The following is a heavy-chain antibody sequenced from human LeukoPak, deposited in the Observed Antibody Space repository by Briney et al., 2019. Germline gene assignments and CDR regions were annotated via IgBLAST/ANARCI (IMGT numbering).Heavy chain of an antibody. Sequence: SETLSLTCAVSGYSISSGYYWSWIRQPPGKGLEWIGYIYYSGSTNYNPSLKSRVTISVDTSKNQFSLKLSSVTAADTAVYYCARRGYSYGVYYYMDVWGKGTTVTVSS. D-gene: IGHD5-18*01. J-gene: IGHJ6*03. CDR2: IYYSGST. V-gene: IGHV4-38-2*01. CDR3: ARRGYSYGVYYYMDV. CDR1: GYSISSGYY.